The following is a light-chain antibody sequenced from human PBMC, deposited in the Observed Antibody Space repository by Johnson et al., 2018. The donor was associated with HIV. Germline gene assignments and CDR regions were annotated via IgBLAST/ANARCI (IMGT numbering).Light chain of an antibody. J-gene: IGLJ1*01. CDR2: ENN. Sequence: QSVLTQPPSVSAAPGQKVTISCAGSSSNIGNNYVSWYQQLPGTAPKLLIYENNKRPLGIPDRFSGSKSGTSATLRITGLQTGDEADFYCGTWDTSLSAFVFGTGTKVTV. CDR3: GTWDTSLSAFV. V-gene: IGLV1-51*02. CDR1: SSNIGNNY.